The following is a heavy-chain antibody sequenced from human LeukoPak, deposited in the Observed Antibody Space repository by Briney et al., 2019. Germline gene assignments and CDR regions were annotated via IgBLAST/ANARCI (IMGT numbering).Heavy chain of an antibody. J-gene: IGHJ4*02. D-gene: IGHD6-19*01. CDR3: ARDSSGWYGTSGLDY. Sequence: GGSLRLSCAASGFPFSSYSMNWVRQAPGKGLEWVSYISSSSSTIYYADSVKGRFTISRDNAKNSLYLQMNSLRAEDTAVYYCARDSSGWYGTSGLDYWGQGTLVTVSS. V-gene: IGHV3-48*04. CDR2: ISSSSSTI. CDR1: GFPFSSYS.